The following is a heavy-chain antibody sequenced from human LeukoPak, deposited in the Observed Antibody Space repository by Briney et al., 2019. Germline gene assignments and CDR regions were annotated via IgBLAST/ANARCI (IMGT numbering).Heavy chain of an antibody. CDR3: ARASGYDFWSGYPPFDY. Sequence: ASVKVSCKASGYTFTSYGISWVRQAPGQGLEWMGWISAYNGNTNYAQKLQGRVTMTTGTSTSTAYMELRSLRSDDTAVYYCARASGYDFWSGYPPFDYWGQGTLVTVSS. V-gene: IGHV1-18*01. CDR1: GYTFTSYG. D-gene: IGHD3-3*01. CDR2: ISAYNGNT. J-gene: IGHJ4*02.